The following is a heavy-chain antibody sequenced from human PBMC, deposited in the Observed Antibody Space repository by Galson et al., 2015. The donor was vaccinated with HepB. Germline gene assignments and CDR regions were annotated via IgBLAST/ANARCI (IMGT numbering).Heavy chain of an antibody. D-gene: IGHD1-26*01. CDR3: ARERPILRWELQEANWFDP. CDR2: ISAYNGNT. V-gene: IGHV1-18*01. Sequence: SVKVSCKASGYTFTSYGISWVRQAPGQGLEWMGWISAYNGNTNYAQKLQGRVTMTTDTSTSTAYMELRSLRSDDTAVYYCARERPILRWELQEANWFDPWGQGTLVTVSS. J-gene: IGHJ5*02. CDR1: GYTFTSYG.